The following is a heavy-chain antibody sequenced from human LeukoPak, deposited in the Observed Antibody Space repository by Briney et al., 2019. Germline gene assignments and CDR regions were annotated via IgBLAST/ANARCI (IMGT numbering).Heavy chain of an antibody. CDR3: ARQPGAGWFDP. Sequence: GESLKISCQASGYSFTSSWIGWARQMPGKGLEWMAIINPGDSDTRYSPSFQGQVSISADKSISTVYLQWGSLKASDTAMYYCARQPGAGWFDPWGQGTLVTVSS. J-gene: IGHJ5*02. V-gene: IGHV5-51*01. CDR1: GYSFTSSW. CDR2: INPGDSDT. D-gene: IGHD3-10*01.